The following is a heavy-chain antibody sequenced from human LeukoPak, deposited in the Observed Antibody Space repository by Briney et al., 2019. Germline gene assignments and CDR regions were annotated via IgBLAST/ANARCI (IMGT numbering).Heavy chain of an antibody. V-gene: IGHV3-33*01. D-gene: IGHD5-12*01. Sequence: GRPLRLSCATSGFTFGSYGIHWVRQAPGKGLEGVAVIWYDGSNKYYADSVKGRFSISRDNSKNTLYLQMNSLRAEDTAVYYCGRTREGGWIIFDYWGQGTLVTVSS. J-gene: IGHJ4*02. CDR1: GFTFGSYG. CDR2: IWYDGSNK. CDR3: GRTREGGWIIFDY.